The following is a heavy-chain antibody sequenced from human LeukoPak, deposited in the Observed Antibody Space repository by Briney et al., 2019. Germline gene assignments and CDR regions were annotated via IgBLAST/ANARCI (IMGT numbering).Heavy chain of an antibody. CDR3: ARARFWSGYYTAYYFDY. D-gene: IGHD3-3*01. CDR1: GFTFSSYS. Sequence: PGGSLRLSCAASGFTFSSYSMNWVRQAPGKGLEWVSYISSSSSTIYYADSVKGRFTISRDNAKNSLYLQMNSLRAEDTAVYYCARARFWSGYYTAYYFDYWGQGTLVTVSS. CDR2: ISSSSSTI. J-gene: IGHJ4*02. V-gene: IGHV3-48*01.